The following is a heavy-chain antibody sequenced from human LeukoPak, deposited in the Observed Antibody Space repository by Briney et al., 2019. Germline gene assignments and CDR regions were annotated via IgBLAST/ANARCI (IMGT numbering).Heavy chain of an antibody. CDR3: AKDHMRYCSSTSCYGNNWFDP. CDR2: IRYDGSNK. D-gene: IGHD2-2*01. J-gene: IGHJ5*02. V-gene: IGHV3-30*02. CDR1: GFTFSSYG. Sequence: PGRSLRLSCAASGFTFSSYGMHWVRQAPGKGLEWVAFIRYDGSNKYYADSVKGRFTISRDNSKNTLYLQMNSLRAEDTAVYYCAKDHMRYCSSTSCYGNNWFDPWGQGTLVTVSS.